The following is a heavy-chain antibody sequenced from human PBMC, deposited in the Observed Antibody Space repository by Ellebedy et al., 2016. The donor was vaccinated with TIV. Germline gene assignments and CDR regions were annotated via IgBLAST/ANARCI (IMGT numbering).Heavy chain of an antibody. J-gene: IGHJ5*02. D-gene: IGHD1-1*01. CDR3: ARDSWYKIDL. CDR2: IGQDGTGK. CDR1: GFSFTPYW. V-gene: IGHV3-7*01. Sequence: PGGSLRLSCVASGFSFTPYWMSWVRLTPGKGLEWVANIGQDGTGKNYVDSVMGRFTISRDNAKSSLYLQMNSLRDEDTAVYFCARDSWYKIDLWGQGTLVTVSA.